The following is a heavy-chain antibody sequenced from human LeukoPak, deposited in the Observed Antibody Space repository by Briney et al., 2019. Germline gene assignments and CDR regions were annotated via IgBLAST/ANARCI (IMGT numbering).Heavy chain of an antibody. CDR2: IKEDGSEK. D-gene: IGHD6-13*01. CDR3: ARDSGWWRFDF. J-gene: IGHJ4*02. Sequence: GGSLRLSCAASGFTFSSYSMNWVRQAPGQGLEWVASIKEDGSEKHYVDSVKGRFTISRDNGKNSLYLQMNSLRAEDTAVYYCARDSGWWRFDFWGQGTLVTVSS. CDR1: GFTFSSYS. V-gene: IGHV3-7*03.